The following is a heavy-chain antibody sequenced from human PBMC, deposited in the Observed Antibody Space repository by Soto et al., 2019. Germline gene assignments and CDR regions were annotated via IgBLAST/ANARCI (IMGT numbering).Heavy chain of an antibody. D-gene: IGHD3-16*01. V-gene: IGHV1-18*01. Sequence: ASVKVSCKTSGYTFTSYGISWVRQAPGRGLEWMGWISGTNGNANYAQKFQGRVTMTTDTSTSTAYMDLRSLRSDDTAVYYCAREGEMPYYYYGLDVWGQGTTVTVSS. CDR3: AREGEMPYYYYGLDV. CDR1: GYTFTSYG. CDR2: ISGTNGNA. J-gene: IGHJ6*02.